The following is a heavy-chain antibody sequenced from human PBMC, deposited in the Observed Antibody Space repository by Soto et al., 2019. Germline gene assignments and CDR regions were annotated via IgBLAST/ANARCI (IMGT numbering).Heavy chain of an antibody. CDR3: ARGGTTYYESWKIDY. V-gene: IGHV1-18*01. D-gene: IGHD3-3*01. J-gene: IGHJ4*02. CDR2: INVDTGNT. Sequence: QVQLVQSGAEVRRPGASVKVSCKASGYTFTNYGINWVRQAPGQGLEWMGWINVDTGNTNYAQKVQGRVTMTTDTSTSTAYMELRSLSSDDTAMYYCARGGTTYYESWKIDYWGQGTLITVSS. CDR1: GYTFTNYG.